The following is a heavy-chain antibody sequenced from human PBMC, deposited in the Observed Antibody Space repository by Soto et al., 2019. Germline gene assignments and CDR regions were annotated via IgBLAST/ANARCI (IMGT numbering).Heavy chain of an antibody. CDR1: GGSISSYY. V-gene: IGHV4-59*01. J-gene: IGHJ5*02. CDR2: IYYSGST. CDR3: ARLDGRCSSTSCSLNWFDP. Sequence: ETLSLTCTVSGGSISSYYWSWIRQPPGKGLEWIGYIYYSGSTNYNPSLKSRVTISVDTSKNQFSLKLSSVTAADTAVYYCARLDGRCSSTSCSLNWFDPWGQGTLVTVSS. D-gene: IGHD2-2*01.